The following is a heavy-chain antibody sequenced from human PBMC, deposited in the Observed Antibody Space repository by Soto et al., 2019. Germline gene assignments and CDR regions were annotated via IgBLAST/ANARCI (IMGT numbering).Heavy chain of an antibody. CDR1: GYTFTSYY. D-gene: IGHD6-13*01. V-gene: IGHV1-46*01. CDR3: SRYIEAVVRGWFEP. Sequence: ASVKVSWNASGYTFTSYYMHWVRQAPGQVLECMVIINPSGGSTISAHKFQGRVTMTSXPXXIXXXMXLXXLRXAXTAVYCCSRYIEAVVRGWFEPWGQGTRDIVSS. CDR2: INPSGGST. J-gene: IGHJ5*02.